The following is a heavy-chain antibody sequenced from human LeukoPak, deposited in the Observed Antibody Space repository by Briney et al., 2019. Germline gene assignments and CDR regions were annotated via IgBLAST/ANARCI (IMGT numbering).Heavy chain of an antibody. CDR2: IKQDGSEK. CDR3: ARDQALYYDSSGYYYGY. D-gene: IGHD3-22*01. Sequence: PGGSLRLSCAASGFTFSSYWTSWVRQAPGKGLEWVANIKQDGSEKHYVDSVKGRFTISRDNAKNSLYLQMNSLRAEDTAVYYCARDQALYYDSSGYYYGYWGQGTLVTVSS. V-gene: IGHV3-7*01. CDR1: GFTFSSYW. J-gene: IGHJ4*02.